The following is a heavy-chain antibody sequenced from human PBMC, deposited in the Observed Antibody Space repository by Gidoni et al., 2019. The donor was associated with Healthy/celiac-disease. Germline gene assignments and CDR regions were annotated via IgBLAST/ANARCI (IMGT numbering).Heavy chain of an antibody. V-gene: IGHV1-2*04. CDR3: ASSLELLDGMDV. D-gene: IGHD1-7*01. J-gene: IGHJ6*02. Sequence: LEWMGWINPNSGGTNYAQKFQGWVTMTRDTSISTAYMELSRLRSDDTAVYYCASSLELLDGMDVWGQGTTVTVSS. CDR2: INPNSGGT.